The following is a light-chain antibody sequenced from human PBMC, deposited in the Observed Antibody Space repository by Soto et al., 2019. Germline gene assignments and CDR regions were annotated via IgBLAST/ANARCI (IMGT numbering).Light chain of an antibody. CDR3: QQRSNWPPT. J-gene: IGKJ5*01. CDR1: QSVSSY. Sequence: EILFAQYSPTLSFSPGERATLSGRASQSVSSYLAWYQQKPGQAPRLLIYDASNRATGIPARFSGSGSGTDFTLTISSLEPEDFAVYYCQQRSNWPPTFGQGTRLEI. CDR2: DAS. V-gene: IGKV3-11*01.